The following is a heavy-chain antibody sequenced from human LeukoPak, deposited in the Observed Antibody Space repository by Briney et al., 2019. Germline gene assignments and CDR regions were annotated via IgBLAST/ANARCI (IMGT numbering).Heavy chain of an antibody. CDR3: ATVENDSSGYLVY. CDR1: GYTLTELS. J-gene: IGHJ4*02. CDR2: FDPEDGET. D-gene: IGHD3-22*01. V-gene: IGHV1-24*01. Sequence: ASVKVSCKASGYTLTELSMHWVRQAPGKGLEWMGGFDPEDGETIYAQKFQGRVTMTEDTSTDTAYMELSSLRSEDTAVYYCATVENDSSGYLVYWGQGTLVTVPS.